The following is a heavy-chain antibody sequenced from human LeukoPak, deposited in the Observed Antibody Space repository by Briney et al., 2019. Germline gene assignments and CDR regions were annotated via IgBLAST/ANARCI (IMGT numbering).Heavy chain of an antibody. CDR2: INHSGST. D-gene: IGHD5-12*01. CDR1: GGSFSGYY. J-gene: IGHJ4*02. V-gene: IGHV4-34*01. CDR3: ARVASRTPRPTTPDY. Sequence: SETLSLTCAVYGGSFSGYYWSWIRQPPGKGLEWIGEINHSGSTNYNPSLKSRVTISVDTSKNQFSLKLSSVTAADTAVYYCARVASRTPRPTTPDYWGQGTLVTVPS.